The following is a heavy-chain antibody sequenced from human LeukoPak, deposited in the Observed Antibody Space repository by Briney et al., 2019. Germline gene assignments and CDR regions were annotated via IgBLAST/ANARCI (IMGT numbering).Heavy chain of an antibody. CDR1: GGSLSSGGYS. CDR3: ARVGSSWYSNWSDR. D-gene: IGHD6-13*01. V-gene: IGHV4-30-2*01. Sequence: SQSLSLTCAVSGGSLSSGGYSWGWVRPPPGKGLEWDGYFYHSGSTYFNPSLKSRVTISVDTSKKQFSLKLSSVTAPDTALYFCARVGSSWYSNWSDRWGQGTLVTVSS. CDR2: FYHSGST. J-gene: IGHJ5*02.